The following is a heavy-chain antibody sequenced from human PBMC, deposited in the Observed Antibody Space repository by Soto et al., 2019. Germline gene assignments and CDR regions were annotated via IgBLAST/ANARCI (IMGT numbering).Heavy chain of an antibody. CDR2: TYSTGST. D-gene: IGHD3-3*01. V-gene: IGHV4-39*01. J-gene: IGHJ4*02. CDR1: GGXVSRTGYS. CDR3: ALRFLEWLLPNPYLDD. Sequence: SETLSPTCSVSGGXVSRTGYSWSLIRQVPGKGREWIGFTYSTGSTFYNPSLKSRVTISVDTSKNQFSLKLSSVTAADTAVYYCALRFLEWLLPNPYLDDWGQGTLVTLSS.